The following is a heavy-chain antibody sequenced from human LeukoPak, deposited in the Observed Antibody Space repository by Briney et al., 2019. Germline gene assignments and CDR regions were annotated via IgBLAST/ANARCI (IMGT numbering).Heavy chain of an antibody. CDR3: ARPNGSAFYYYGMDV. D-gene: IGHD3-10*01. CDR1: GGSISSSSYY. Sequence: PSETLSLTCTVSGGSISSSSYYWGWIRQPPGKGLEWIGSIYYSGSTYYNPSLKSRVTISVDTSKNQFPLKLSSVTAADAAVYYCARPNGSAFYYYGMDVWGQGTTVTVSS. V-gene: IGHV4-39*01. J-gene: IGHJ6*02. CDR2: IYYSGST.